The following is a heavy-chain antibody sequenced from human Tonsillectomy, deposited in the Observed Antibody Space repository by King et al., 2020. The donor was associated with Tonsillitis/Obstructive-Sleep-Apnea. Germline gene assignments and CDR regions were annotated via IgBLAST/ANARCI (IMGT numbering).Heavy chain of an antibody. J-gene: IGHJ4*02. CDR2: ISGSGGST. V-gene: IGHV3-23*04. CDR1: GFTFSSYA. Sequence: VQLVESGGGLVQPGGSLRLSCAASGFTFSSYAMSWVRQAPGKGLEWVSAISGSGGSTYYADSVKGRFTISRDNSKNTLYLQMNSLRAEDTAVYYCAKYESNYYESSGYYYFDYWGQGTLVTVSS. CDR3: AKYESNYYESSGYYYFDY. D-gene: IGHD3-22*01.